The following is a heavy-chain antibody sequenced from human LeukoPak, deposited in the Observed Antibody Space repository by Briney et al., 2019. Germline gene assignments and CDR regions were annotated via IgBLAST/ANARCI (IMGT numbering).Heavy chain of an antibody. CDR2: ISASGGTT. J-gene: IGHJ5*01. Sequence: GGPLRLSCAASGFTFNNYAMSWVRQAPGKGLEWVSAISASGGTTYYADSVKGRFTISRDNSENTLFLQMNSLRAEDTAVYYCAKEPREYCSSTSCPNWFDSWGQGTLVTVTS. CDR3: AKEPREYCSSTSCPNWFDS. D-gene: IGHD2-2*01. V-gene: IGHV3-23*01. CDR1: GFTFNNYA.